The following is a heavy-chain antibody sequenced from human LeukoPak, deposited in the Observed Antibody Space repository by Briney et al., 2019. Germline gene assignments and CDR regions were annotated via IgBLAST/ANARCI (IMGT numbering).Heavy chain of an antibody. D-gene: IGHD3-10*01. CDR3: ARGQPRRYGSGTYSFDY. CDR1: GFTFSSYS. V-gene: IGHV3-21*01. Sequence: PGGSLRLSCAASGFTFSSYSMNWVRQAPGKGLEWVSSISSSSSYIYYADSVKGRFTISRDNAKNSLYLQMNSLRADDTAVYYCARGQPRRYGSGTYSFDYWGLGTLLTVSS. CDR2: ISSSSSYI. J-gene: IGHJ4*02.